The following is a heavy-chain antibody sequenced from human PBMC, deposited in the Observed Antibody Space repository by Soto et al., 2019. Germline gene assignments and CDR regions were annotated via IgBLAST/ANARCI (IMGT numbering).Heavy chain of an antibody. D-gene: IGHD2-15*01. Sequence: EVQLLESGGGWVQPGGSLRLACVASGFTFSSYAMTWVRQAPGKGLAWVSGISGSGGSTYYADSVKGRFTISRDNSKNTLYLQMNSLRAEDTAVYFCAQVRGVVALDGYFDCWGQGTLVTVSS. CDR1: GFTFSSYA. CDR2: ISGSGGST. J-gene: IGHJ4*02. V-gene: IGHV3-23*01. CDR3: AQVRGVVALDGYFDC.